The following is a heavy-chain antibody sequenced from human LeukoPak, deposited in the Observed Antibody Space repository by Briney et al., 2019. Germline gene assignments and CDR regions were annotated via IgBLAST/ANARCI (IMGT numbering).Heavy chain of an antibody. Sequence: PGRSLRLSCAASGFTFSSYAMHWVRQAPGKGLEWVVVISYDGSNKYYADSVKGRFTISRDNSKNTLYLQMNSLRAEDTAVYYCAGELASYYYYYGMDVWGKGTTVTVSS. CDR1: GFTFSSYA. CDR2: ISYDGSNK. D-gene: IGHD3-3*02. CDR3: AGELASYYYYYGMDV. J-gene: IGHJ6*04. V-gene: IGHV3-30*04.